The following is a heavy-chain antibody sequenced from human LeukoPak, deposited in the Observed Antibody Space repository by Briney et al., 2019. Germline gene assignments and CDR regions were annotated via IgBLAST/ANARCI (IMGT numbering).Heavy chain of an antibody. D-gene: IGHD3-22*01. CDR1: GFTVSSNY. Sequence: QTGGSLRLSCAASGFTVSSNYMSWVRQAPGKGLEWVSVIYSGGSTYYADSVKGRFTISRDNSKNTLYLQMNSLRAEDTAVYYCARGALQSYYYDSSGYQYYFDYWGQGTLVTVSS. V-gene: IGHV3-66*01. CDR2: IYSGGST. CDR3: ARGALQSYYYDSSGYQYYFDY. J-gene: IGHJ4*02.